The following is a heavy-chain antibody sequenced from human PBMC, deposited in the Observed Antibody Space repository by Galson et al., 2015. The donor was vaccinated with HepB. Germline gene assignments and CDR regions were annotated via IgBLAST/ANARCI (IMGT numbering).Heavy chain of an antibody. CDR2: IIPIFGTA. Sequence: SVKVSCKASGGTFSSYAISWVRQAPGQGLEWMGGIIPIFGTANYAQKFQGRVTITADESTSTAYMELSSLRSEDTAVYYCASGGTYYYYYMDVWGKGTTVTVSS. J-gene: IGHJ6*03. D-gene: IGHD3-3*01. CDR3: ASGGTYYYYYMDV. CDR1: GGTFSSYA. V-gene: IGHV1-69*13.